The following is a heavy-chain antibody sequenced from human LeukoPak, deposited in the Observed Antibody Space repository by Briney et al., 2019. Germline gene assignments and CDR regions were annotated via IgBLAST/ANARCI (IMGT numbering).Heavy chain of an antibody. J-gene: IGHJ4*02. CDR2: ISYDGSNK. V-gene: IGHV3-30*04. Sequence: GGSLRLSCAASGFTFSSYAMHWVRQAPGKGLEWVAVISYDGSNKYYADSVKGRFTISRDNSKNTLYLQMNSLRAEDTAVYYCARAVKRYYFDYWGQGTLVTVSS. CDR1: GFTFSSYA. CDR3: ARAVKRYYFDY. D-gene: IGHD2/OR15-2a*01.